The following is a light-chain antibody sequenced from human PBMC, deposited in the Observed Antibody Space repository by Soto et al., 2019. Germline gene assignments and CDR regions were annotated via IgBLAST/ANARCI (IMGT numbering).Light chain of an antibody. V-gene: IGKV1-39*01. J-gene: IGKJ3*01. CDR2: AAS. Sequence: DIQMTQSPSSLSASVGDRVTITCRASQSISSYLNWYQQKPGKAPKLLIYAASSLQSGVPSRFSGSGSGTDFTLTISSLHPEDFATYYCQQSYSFGPGTKVDIK. CDR1: QSISSY. CDR3: QQSYS.